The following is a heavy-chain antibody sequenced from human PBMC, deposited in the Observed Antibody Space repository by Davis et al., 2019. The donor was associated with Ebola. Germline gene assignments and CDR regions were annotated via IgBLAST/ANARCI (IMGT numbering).Heavy chain of an antibody. D-gene: IGHD2-2*01. J-gene: IGHJ6*02. CDR1: GGSISSSSYY. CDR3: ARLDVVPAAMKNYYYYYGMDV. CDR2: INYSGST. V-gene: IGHV4-39*01. Sequence: SETLSLTCTVSGGSISSSSYYWGWIRQPPGKGLEWIGSINYSGSTYYNPSLKSRVTISVDTSKNQFSLKLSSVTAADTAVYYCARLDVVPAAMKNYYYYYGMDVWGQGTTVTVSS.